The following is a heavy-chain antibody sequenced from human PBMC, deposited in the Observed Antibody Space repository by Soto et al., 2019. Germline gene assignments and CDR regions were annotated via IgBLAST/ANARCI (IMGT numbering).Heavy chain of an antibody. J-gene: IGHJ6*01. V-gene: IGHV5-51*01. CDR3: ARSGISVTTSNYYYYGMDV. CDR2: IYPGDSDT. D-gene: IGHD1-7*01. Sequence: GESLKISCKGSGYSFTSYWIGWVRQMPGKGLEWMGIIYPGDSDTRYSPSFQGQVTISADKSISTAYLQWSSLKASDTAMYYCARSGISVTTSNYYYYGMDVWGQGTTVNVSS. CDR1: GYSFTSYW.